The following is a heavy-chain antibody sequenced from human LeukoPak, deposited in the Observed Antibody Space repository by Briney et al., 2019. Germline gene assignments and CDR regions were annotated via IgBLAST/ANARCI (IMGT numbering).Heavy chain of an antibody. CDR3: AKDPPYLS. V-gene: IGHV3-23*01. CDR1: GFTFGSYG. J-gene: IGHJ4*02. Sequence: GGSLRLSCAASGFTFGSYGMSWVRQAPGKGLEWVSFITPNADRTSYADSVEGRFTISRDNPRNTLYMQMNSLRAEDTAVYYCAKDPPYLSWGQGTLVTVSS. CDR2: ITPNADRT.